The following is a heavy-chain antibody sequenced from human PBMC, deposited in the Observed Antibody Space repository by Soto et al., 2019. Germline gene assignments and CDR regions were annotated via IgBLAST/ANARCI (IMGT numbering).Heavy chain of an antibody. CDR1: GYTFTGYY. J-gene: IGHJ5*02. CDR2: INPNSGGT. V-gene: IGHV1-2*02. Sequence: GASVKVSCKASGYTFTGYYMHWVRQAPGQGLEWMGWINPNSGGTNYAQKFQGRVTMTRDTSISTAYMELSRLRSDDTAVYYCARGGAIFRVVISDWFDPWGQGTLVTVSS. D-gene: IGHD3-3*01. CDR3: ARGGAIFRVVISDWFDP.